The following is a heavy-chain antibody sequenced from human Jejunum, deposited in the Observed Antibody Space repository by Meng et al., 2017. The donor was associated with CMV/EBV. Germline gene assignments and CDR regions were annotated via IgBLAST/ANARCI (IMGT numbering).Heavy chain of an antibody. CDR1: GLTYSNFW. V-gene: IGHV3-7*01. Sequence: WAVPGLTYSNFWMSWVRQSPGMGLEWVANIKQDGSATYYADSVKGRFTISRDNAKNSLYLQMDNLRADDTAVYYCVREDIVVFDYWGQGTLVTVSS. D-gene: IGHD2-15*01. CDR2: IKQDGSAT. J-gene: IGHJ4*02. CDR3: VREDIVVFDY.